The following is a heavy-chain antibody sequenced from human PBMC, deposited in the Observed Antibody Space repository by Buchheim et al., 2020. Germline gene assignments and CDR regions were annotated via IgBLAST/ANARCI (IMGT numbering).Heavy chain of an antibody. CDR3: ARGGSGSYVYYFDY. V-gene: IGHV3-33*01. D-gene: IGHD3-10*01. Sequence: QVQLVESGGGVVQPGRSLGLSCAASGITFSSYGMHWVRQAPGKGLEWVAVIWYDGSKKYYADSVKGRFTISRANSDNMLYLQMNSLRAEDTAVYYCARGGSGSYVYYFDYWGQGTL. CDR1: GITFSSYG. J-gene: IGHJ4*02. CDR2: IWYDGSKK.